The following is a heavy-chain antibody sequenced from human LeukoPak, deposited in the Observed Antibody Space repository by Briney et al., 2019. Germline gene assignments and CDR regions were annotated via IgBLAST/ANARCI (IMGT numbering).Heavy chain of an antibody. D-gene: IGHD2-2*01. J-gene: IGHJ4*02. V-gene: IGHV3-48*04. CDR3: ARDVVVRFPDY. Sequence: GGSLRLSCAASGFTFSSYSMNWVRQAPGKGLEWVSYISSSSSTIYYADSVKGRFTISRDNAKNSLYLQMNSLRAEDTAVYYCARDVVVRFPDYWGQGTLVTVSS. CDR2: ISSSSSTI. CDR1: GFTFSSYS.